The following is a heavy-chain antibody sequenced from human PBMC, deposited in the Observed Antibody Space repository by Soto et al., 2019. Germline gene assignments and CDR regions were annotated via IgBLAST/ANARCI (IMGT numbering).Heavy chain of an antibody. CDR3: ARDLQRGWYLGRYYYYYGMDV. J-gene: IGHJ6*02. V-gene: IGHV4-30-2*01. Sequence: SETLSLTCSVSGGSVSSGNYYWSWIRQPPGKGLEWIGYIYHSGSTYYNPSLKSRVTISVDRSKNQFSLKLSSVTAADTAVYYCARDLQRGWYLGRYYYYYGMDVWGQGTKVTVYS. CDR2: IYHSGST. D-gene: IGHD6-19*01. CDR1: GGSVSSGNYY.